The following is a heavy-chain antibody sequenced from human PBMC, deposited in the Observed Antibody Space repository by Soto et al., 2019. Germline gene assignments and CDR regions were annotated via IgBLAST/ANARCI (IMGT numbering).Heavy chain of an antibody. CDR3: VRGEQHDIPFDT. CDR2: INSDGSST. J-gene: IGHJ3*02. D-gene: IGHD3-9*01. CDR1: GFTFSSYW. V-gene: IGHV3-74*01. Sequence: GGSLRLSCAASGFTFSSYWMHWVRQAPGKGLVWVSRINSDGSSTRYADSVKGRFTISRDNAKNTLYLQMNSLRAEDTAVYYCVRGEQHDIPFDTWGQRTMVTDS.